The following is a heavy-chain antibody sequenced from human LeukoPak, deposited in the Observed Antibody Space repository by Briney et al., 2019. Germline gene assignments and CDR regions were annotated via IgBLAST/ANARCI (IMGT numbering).Heavy chain of an antibody. CDR2: ISTYNGNT. V-gene: IGHV1-18*01. CDR1: GYSFVLYG. D-gene: IGHD1-1*01. Sequence: ASVKVSCKASGYSFVLYGISWVRQAPGQGPEWMGWISTYNGNTKYAQKFQGRVTMTTDTSTSTVYMELSSLRSEDTAVYYCARVAGVRYNWNDGNWFDPWGQGTLVTVSS. CDR3: ARVAGVRYNWNDGNWFDP. J-gene: IGHJ5*02.